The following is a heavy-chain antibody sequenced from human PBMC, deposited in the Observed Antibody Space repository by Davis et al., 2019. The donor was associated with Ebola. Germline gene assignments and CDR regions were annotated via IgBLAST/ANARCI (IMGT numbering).Heavy chain of an antibody. J-gene: IGHJ2*01. Sequence: GGSLRLSCAASGFTFSSYGMHWVRQTPGKGLEWVAFIQYGGTKEFYAESVKGRFTISRDNAKNTLYLQMNSLRAEDTALYFCAKDKTTVTQYWYLDLWGRGTLVTVSS. V-gene: IGHV3-30*02. CDR1: GFTFSSYG. CDR2: IQYGGTKE. D-gene: IGHD4-11*01. CDR3: AKDKTTVTQYWYLDL.